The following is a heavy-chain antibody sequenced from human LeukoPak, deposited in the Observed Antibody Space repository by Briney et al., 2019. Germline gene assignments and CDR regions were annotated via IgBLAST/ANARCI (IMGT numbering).Heavy chain of an antibody. V-gene: IGHV3-7*03. J-gene: IGHJ3*02. CDR1: GFTFSSYW. CDR2: IKQDGREK. D-gene: IGHD2-2*01. Sequence: PGGSLRLSCAASGFTFSSYWMSWVRQAPGKGLEWVANIKQDGREKYYVDSVKGRFTISRDNAKNSLYLQMNSLRAEDTAVYYCAREHCSSTSCYEDGDDAFDIWGQGTMVTVSS. CDR3: AREHCSSTSCYEDGDDAFDI.